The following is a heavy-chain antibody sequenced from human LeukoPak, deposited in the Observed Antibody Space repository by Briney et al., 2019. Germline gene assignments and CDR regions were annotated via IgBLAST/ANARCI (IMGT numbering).Heavy chain of an antibody. J-gene: IGHJ3*02. Sequence: GGSLRLSCADSGFTFTDYAMSWVRQAPGKGLEWVSGISGSGDKKYYADSVKGRFTISRDNSKNTLYLQMNSLRAEDTAVYYCAAQWLILGAFDIWGQGTMVTVSS. CDR1: GFTFTDYA. D-gene: IGHD6-19*01. CDR3: AAQWLILGAFDI. V-gene: IGHV3-23*01. CDR2: ISGSGDKK.